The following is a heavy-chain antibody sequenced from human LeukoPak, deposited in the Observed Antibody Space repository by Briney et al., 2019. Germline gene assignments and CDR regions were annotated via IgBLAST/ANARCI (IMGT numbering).Heavy chain of an antibody. CDR1: GFTFEDYA. V-gene: IGHV3-9*01. J-gene: IGHJ3*02. Sequence: GRSLRLSCAAFGFTFEDYAMYWVRQVPGKGLEWVSDISWNSGTIDYADSVKGRFTSSRDNAKKSLYLQMNGLRPEDTAIYYCAKSDSAGSTYALDIWGQGTLVTVSS. D-gene: IGHD1-1*01. CDR3: AKSDSAGSTYALDI. CDR2: ISWNSGTI.